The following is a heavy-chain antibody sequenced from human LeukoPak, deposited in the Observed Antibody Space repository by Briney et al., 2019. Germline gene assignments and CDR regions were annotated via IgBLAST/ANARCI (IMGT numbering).Heavy chain of an antibody. Sequence: GGSLRLSCAASGFTFNTYNMNWVRQAPGKGLEWVSSISSSSSSYIYYADSVKGRYTISRDNAENSLYLQMNSLRGEDAAVYYCAKGSGWEMSYYYYYMDVWDKDTGVNISS. CDR2: ISSSSSSYI. J-gene: IGHJ6*03. CDR3: AKGSGWEMSYYYYYMDV. V-gene: IGHV3-21*01. D-gene: IGHD1-26*01. CDR1: GFTFNTYN.